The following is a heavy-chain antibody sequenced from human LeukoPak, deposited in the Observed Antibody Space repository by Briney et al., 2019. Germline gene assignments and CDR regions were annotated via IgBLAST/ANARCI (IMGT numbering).Heavy chain of an antibody. CDR1: GFTFNSYG. J-gene: IGHJ4*02. D-gene: IGHD1-1*01. CDR2: ISYDGSNE. V-gene: IGHV3-30*18. Sequence: PGGSLRLSCAASGFTFNSYGMHWVRQAPGKGLEWVAVISYDGSNEYFADSVKGRFTISRDNSKNTLFLQMNSLRAEDTAVYYCAKAQLYYYFDYWGQGTLVTVSS. CDR3: AKAQLYYYFDY.